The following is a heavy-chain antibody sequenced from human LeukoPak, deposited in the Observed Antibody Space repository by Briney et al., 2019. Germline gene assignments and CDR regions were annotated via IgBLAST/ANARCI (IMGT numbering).Heavy chain of an antibody. CDR3: ARGGYSGSYYTLGY. J-gene: IGHJ4*02. V-gene: IGHV4-59*01. CDR1: GGSISSYY. Sequence: SSETLSLTCTVSGGSISSYYWSWIRQPPGKGLEWIGYIYYSGSTNYNPSLKSRVTISVDTSKDQFSLKLSSVTAADTAVYYCARGGYSGSYYTLGYWGQGTLVTVSS. CDR2: IYYSGST. D-gene: IGHD1-26*01.